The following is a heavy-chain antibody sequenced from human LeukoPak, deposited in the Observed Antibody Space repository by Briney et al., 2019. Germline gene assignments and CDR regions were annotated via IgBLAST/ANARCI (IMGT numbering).Heavy chain of an antibody. CDR1: GYTFTGYY. Sequence: ASVKVSCKASGYTFTGYYMHWVRQAPGQGLEWMGWINPNSGGTNYAQKFQGRVTMTRDTSISTAYMEPSRLRSDDTAVYYCAREEVTTVTTGVAYYYYGMDVWGQGTTVTVSS. CDR3: AREEVTTVTTGVAYYYYGMDV. V-gene: IGHV1-2*02. CDR2: INPNSGGT. J-gene: IGHJ6*02. D-gene: IGHD4-17*01.